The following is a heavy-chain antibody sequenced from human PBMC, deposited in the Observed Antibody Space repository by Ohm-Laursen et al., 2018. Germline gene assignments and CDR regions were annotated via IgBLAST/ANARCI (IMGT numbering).Heavy chain of an antibody. V-gene: IGHV4-31*03. Sequence: TLSLTCTVSGGSVTSGPYYWSWIRQQPGKGLEWIGYIFYSGTTYYNPSLKSRVSISLDTSNNQFSLKLSSVTAADTAVYFCARSYYDETGYFDYWGQGILVTVSS. J-gene: IGHJ4*02. CDR2: IFYSGTT. CDR1: GGSVTSGPYY. D-gene: IGHD3-22*01. CDR3: ARSYYDETGYFDY.